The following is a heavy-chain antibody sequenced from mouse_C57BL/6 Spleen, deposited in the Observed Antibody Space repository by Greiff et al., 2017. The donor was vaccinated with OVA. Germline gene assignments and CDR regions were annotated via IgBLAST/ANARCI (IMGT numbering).Heavy chain of an antibody. Sequence: VQLQESGPELVKPGASVKISCKASGYAFSSSWMNWVKQRPGKGLEWIGRIYPGDGDTNYNGKFKGKATLTADKSSSTAYMQLSSLTSEDSAVYFCGRMGGTPFDYWGQGTTLTVAS. D-gene: IGHD4-1*01. CDR2: IYPGDGDT. J-gene: IGHJ2*01. CDR1: GYAFSSSW. V-gene: IGHV1-82*01. CDR3: GRMGGTPFDY.